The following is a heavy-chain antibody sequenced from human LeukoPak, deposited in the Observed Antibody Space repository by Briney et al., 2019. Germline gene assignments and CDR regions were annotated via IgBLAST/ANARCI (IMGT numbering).Heavy chain of an antibody. CDR2: INTDGSGT. CDR1: GFTFSNYW. CDR3: TRDLRYCTSTSCYDPYFDH. Sequence: GGSLRLSCAASGFTFSNYWMHWVRQAPGKGLVWVSRINTDGSGTSYADSVKGRFTISRDNAKNTLYLQMNSLRGEDTAVYYCTRDLRYCTSTSCYDPYFDHWGQGTPVTVSS. D-gene: IGHD2-2*01. V-gene: IGHV3-74*01. J-gene: IGHJ4*02.